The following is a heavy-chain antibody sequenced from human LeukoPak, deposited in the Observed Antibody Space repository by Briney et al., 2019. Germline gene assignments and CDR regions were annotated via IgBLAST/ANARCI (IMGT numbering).Heavy chain of an antibody. V-gene: IGHV3-48*03. J-gene: IGHJ4*02. CDR2: ISNRGSST. CDR3: ARGRSGWKTFDY. CDR1: GFTFSIYE. D-gene: IGHD1-1*01. Sequence: PGGSLRLSCAASGFTFSIYEMNCVRQAPGEGLEWVSYISNRGSSTYYADSVKGRFTISRDNAKNSLYLQMNSLRAEDTAVYYCARGRSGWKTFDYWGQGTLVTVSS.